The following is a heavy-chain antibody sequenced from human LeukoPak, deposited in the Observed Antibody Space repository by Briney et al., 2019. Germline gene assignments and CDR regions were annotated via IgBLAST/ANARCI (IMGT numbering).Heavy chain of an antibody. CDR1: GDYITTTNYY. CDR3: ARRSRLYKHETTGYHDS. J-gene: IGHJ4*02. V-gene: IGHV4-39*01. Sequence: SETLSLTCNVSGDYITTTNYYWAWIRQPPGKGLEWTASVFYSGTTYYNPSLKSRVLISMDTSTKQISLRLTSVTATDTAIYYCARRSRLYKHETTGYHDSWGQGTLVTVS. D-gene: IGHD3-9*01. CDR2: VFYSGTT.